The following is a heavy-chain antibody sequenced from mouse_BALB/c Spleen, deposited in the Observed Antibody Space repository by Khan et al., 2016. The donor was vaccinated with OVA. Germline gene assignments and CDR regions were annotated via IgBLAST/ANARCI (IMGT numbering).Heavy chain of an antibody. J-gene: IGHJ2*01. Sequence: EVMLVESGGGLVQPGGSRKLSCAASGFTFSRFGMHWVRQAPEKGLEWVAYISSGSSSIYYAATVKGRFTISRDNPKNTLFLQMTSLRSEDTAMYYCARDSNFDYWGQGTTLTVSS. CDR2: ISSGSSSI. V-gene: IGHV5-17*02. CDR1: GFTFSRFG. CDR3: ARDSNFDY.